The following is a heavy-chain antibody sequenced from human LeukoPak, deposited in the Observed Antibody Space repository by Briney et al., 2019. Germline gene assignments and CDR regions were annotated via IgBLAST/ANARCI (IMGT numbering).Heavy chain of an antibody. D-gene: IGHD4-17*01. CDR3: ASHMTTVTSGGDY. J-gene: IGHJ4*02. CDR1: GFTFSSYA. Sequence: GGSLRLSCAVSGFTFSSYAMSWVRQAPGKGLEWVSGISGSGGSTYYADSVKGRFTLSRDNSKKTLYLQMNSLRGEDTAVYYCASHMTTVTSGGDYWGQGTLVTVSS. V-gene: IGHV3-23*01. CDR2: ISGSGGST.